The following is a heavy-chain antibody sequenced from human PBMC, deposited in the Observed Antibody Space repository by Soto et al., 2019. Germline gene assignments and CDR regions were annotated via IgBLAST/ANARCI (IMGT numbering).Heavy chain of an antibody. J-gene: IGHJ5*02. D-gene: IGHD5-12*01. CDR2: IYHSGST. Sequence: SETLSLTCAVSSGSISSSNWWSWVRQPPGKGLEWIGEIYHSGSTNYNPSLKSRVTISVDKSKKQFSLKLSSVTAADTAVYFCARVNSGGRVGWFDPWGQGTLVTVSS. CDR1: SGSISSSNW. CDR3: ARVNSGGRVGWFDP. V-gene: IGHV4-4*02.